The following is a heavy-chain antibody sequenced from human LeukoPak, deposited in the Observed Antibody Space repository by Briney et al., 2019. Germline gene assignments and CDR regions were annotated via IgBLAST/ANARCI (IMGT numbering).Heavy chain of an antibody. J-gene: IGHJ6*02. CDR2: ISSSSSTI. V-gene: IGHV3-48*04. CDR1: GFTFSSYS. CDR3: ARDGWVVPAAMQDYYYGMDV. Sequence: GGSLRLSCAASGFTFSSYSMNWVRQAPGKGLEWVSYISSSSSTIYYADSVKGRFTISRDNAKNSLYLQMNSLRAEDTAVYYCARDGWVVPAAMQDYYYGMDVWGQGTTVTVSS. D-gene: IGHD2-2*01.